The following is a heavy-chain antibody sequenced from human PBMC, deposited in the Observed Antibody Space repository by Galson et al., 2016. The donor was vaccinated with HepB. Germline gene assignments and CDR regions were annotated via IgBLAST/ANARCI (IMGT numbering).Heavy chain of an antibody. J-gene: IGHJ4*02. D-gene: IGHD6-19*01. CDR1: GFTFGSYS. CDR3: ARSSWSSGCWCSNDY. CDR2: IRSGSDAI. Sequence: SLRLSCAASGFTFGSYSMNWVRQAPGKGLEWVSYIRSGSDAIYYADSVKGRFTMSRDNVKNSLYLQMNSLRDEDTAVYYCARSSWSSGCWCSNDYWGQGTLATVSS. V-gene: IGHV3-48*02.